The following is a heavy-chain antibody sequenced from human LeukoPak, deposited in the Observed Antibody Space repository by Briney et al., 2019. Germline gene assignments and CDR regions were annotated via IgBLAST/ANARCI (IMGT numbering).Heavy chain of an antibody. D-gene: IGHD6-13*01. CDR3: ARAAAGTWIHFQD. CDR2: INHSGST. J-gene: IGHJ1*01. Sequence: KPSETLSLTCAVYGGSFSGYYWSWIRRPPGKGLEWIGEINHSGSTNYNPSLKSRVTISVDTSKNQFSLKLSSVTAADTAVYYCARAAAGTWIHFQDWGQGTLVTVSS. CDR1: GGSFSGYY. V-gene: IGHV4-34*01.